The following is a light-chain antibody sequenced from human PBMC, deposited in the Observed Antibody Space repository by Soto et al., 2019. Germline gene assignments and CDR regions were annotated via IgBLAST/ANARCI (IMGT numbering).Light chain of an antibody. CDR3: QQYYSTPPA. J-gene: IGKJ1*01. CDR2: WAS. CDR1: ESVLYSSNNKNY. V-gene: IGKV4-1*01. Sequence: DIVITRSPDSLAVSLGERATINCKCSESVLYSSNNKNYLAWYQQKPGQPPKLLIYWASTRESGVPDRFSGSGSGTDFTLTISSLQAEDVAVYYCQQYYSTPPAFGQGTKVDIK.